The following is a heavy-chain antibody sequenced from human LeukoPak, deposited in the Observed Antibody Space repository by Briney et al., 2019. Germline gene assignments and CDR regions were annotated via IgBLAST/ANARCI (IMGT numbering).Heavy chain of an antibody. CDR3: ARGALGATAEYYFDY. D-gene: IGHD1-26*01. J-gene: IGHJ4*02. V-gene: IGHV4-61*02. Sequence: PSQTLSLTFTVSGSSISSGSYYWSWIRQPAGKGLEWIGRIYTSGSTNYNPSLKSRVTISVDTSKNQFSLKLSSVTAADTAVYYCARGALGATAEYYFDYWGQGTLVTVSS. CDR2: IYTSGST. CDR1: GSSISSGSYY.